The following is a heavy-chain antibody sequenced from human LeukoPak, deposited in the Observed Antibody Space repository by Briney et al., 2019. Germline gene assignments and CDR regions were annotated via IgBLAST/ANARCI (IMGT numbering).Heavy chain of an antibody. Sequence: GGSLRLSCAASGFTFSSYEMNWVRQAPGKGLEWVSYISSSGSTIYYADSVKGRFTISRDNAKNSLYLQMNSLRAEDTAVYYCARDSTLVTFDYRGQGTLVTVSS. CDR2: ISSSGSTI. CDR1: GFTFSSYE. V-gene: IGHV3-48*03. CDR3: ARDSTLVTFDY. D-gene: IGHD1-26*01. J-gene: IGHJ4*02.